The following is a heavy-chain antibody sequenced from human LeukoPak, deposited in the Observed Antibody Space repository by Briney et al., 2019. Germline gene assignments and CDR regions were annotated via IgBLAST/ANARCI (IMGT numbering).Heavy chain of an antibody. V-gene: IGHV5-51*01. CDR3: GRLMGITIFGVVTNNWFDP. CDR2: IYPGDSDT. D-gene: IGHD3-3*01. CDR1: GYSFTSYW. Sequence: GESLKISCKGSGYSFTSYWIGWVRQMPGKGLEWMGIIYPGDSDTRYSPSFQGQVTISADKSISTAYLQWSSLKASDTAMYYCGRLMGITIFGVVTNNWFDPWGQGTLVTVSS. J-gene: IGHJ5*02.